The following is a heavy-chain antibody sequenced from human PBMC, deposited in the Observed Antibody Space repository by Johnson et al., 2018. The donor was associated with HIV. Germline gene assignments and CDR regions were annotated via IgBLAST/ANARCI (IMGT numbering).Heavy chain of an antibody. V-gene: IGHV3-13*01. CDR3: ARGSYDGDALDI. CDR1: GFIFSNFD. J-gene: IGHJ3*02. CDR2: IDPAGNT. D-gene: IGHD3-16*01. Sequence: EVQLVESGGGLVQPGGSLRLSCAASGFIFSNFDMHWVRQAAGRRLEWVSGIDPAGNTYYLGSVKGRFTISRENAKNSLYLQVNSLSAGDTALYYCARGSYDGDALDIWGQGTMVTVSS.